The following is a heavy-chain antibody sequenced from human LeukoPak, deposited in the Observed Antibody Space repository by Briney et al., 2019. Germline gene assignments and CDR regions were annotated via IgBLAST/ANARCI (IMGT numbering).Heavy chain of an antibody. CDR2: IKQDGSEK. CDR1: GFTFSSYW. Sequence: GGSLRLSCAASGFTFSSYWMSWVRQAPGKGLEWVANIKQDGSEKYYVDSVRGRFTVSRDNAKNSLYLQMTSLRVEDTAVYYCVRFSDYWGQGTLVTVSS. CDR3: VRFSDY. V-gene: IGHV3-7*01. J-gene: IGHJ4*02.